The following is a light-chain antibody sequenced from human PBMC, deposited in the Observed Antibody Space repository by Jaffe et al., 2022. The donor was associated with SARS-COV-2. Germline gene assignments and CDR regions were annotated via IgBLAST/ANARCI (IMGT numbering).Light chain of an antibody. V-gene: IGLV1-40*01. J-gene: IGLJ1*01. CDR1: YTNIGAGYD. Sequence: QSVLTQPPSVSGAPGERVTMSCTGGYTNIGAGYDVHWYQQLPGTAPKLLIYGNNNRPSGVPDRFSGSKSGISASLAITGLQAEDEADYYCQSYDTSLRGYVSGIGTKVTVL. CDR2: GNN. CDR3: QSYDTSLRGYV.